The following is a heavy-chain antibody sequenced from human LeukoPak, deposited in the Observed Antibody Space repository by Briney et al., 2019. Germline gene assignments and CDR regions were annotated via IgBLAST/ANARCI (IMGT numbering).Heavy chain of an antibody. D-gene: IGHD3-9*01. CDR3: ARGLRYFDWSTFDY. CDR2: MNSNSGNT. J-gene: IGHJ4*02. CDR1: GYTFTSYD. V-gene: IGHV1-8*01. Sequence: ASVKVSCKASGYTFTSYDINWVRQATGQGLEWMGWMNSNSGNTGYAQKFQGRVTMTRNTSISTAYMELSSLRSEDTAVYYCARGLRYFDWSTFDYWGQGTLVTVSS.